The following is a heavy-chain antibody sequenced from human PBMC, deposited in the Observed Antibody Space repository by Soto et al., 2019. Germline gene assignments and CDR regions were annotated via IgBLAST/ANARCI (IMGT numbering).Heavy chain of an antibody. Sequence: QVQLQESGPGLVKPSQTLSLTCTVSGDSLSRTDYYWSWIRQPPGKGLEWIGYICPGGRTNHNPSLKREVTIEMEESKNQFSLRLTSVTVADTAVYYCARGDYGQYDAYNWFDPWGQGNLVTVAP. CDR1: GDSLSRTDYY. V-gene: IGHV4-30-4*01. CDR3: ARGDYGQYDAYNWFDP. D-gene: IGHD3-10*01. CDR2: ICPGGRT. J-gene: IGHJ5*02.